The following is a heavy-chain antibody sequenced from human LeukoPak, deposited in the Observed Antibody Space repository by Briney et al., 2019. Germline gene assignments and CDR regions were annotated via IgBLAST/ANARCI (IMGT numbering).Heavy chain of an antibody. D-gene: IGHD1-20*01. CDR1: GGTFSSYA. V-gene: IGHV1-69*05. CDR3: ARDRAYNWNYWYFDL. CDR2: IIPIFGTA. Sequence: GASVKVSCKASGGTFSSYAISWVRQAPGQGLEWMGGIIPIFGTANYAQKLQGRVTMTTDTSTSTAYMELRSLTSDDTAVYYCARDRAYNWNYWYFDLWGRGTLVTVSS. J-gene: IGHJ2*01.